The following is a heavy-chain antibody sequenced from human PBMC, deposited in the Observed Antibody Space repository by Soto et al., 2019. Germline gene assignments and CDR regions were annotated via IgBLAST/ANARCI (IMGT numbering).Heavy chain of an antibody. CDR3: ARDLNRYYYDSSGQRWFDP. Sequence: AASVKVSCKXSGYTFTSYGISWVRQAPGQGLEWMGWISAYNGNTNYAQKLQGRVTMTTDTSTSTAYMELRSLRSDDTAVYYCARDLNRYYYDSSGQRWFDPWGQGTLVTVSS. V-gene: IGHV1-18*04. J-gene: IGHJ5*02. CDR2: ISAYNGNT. D-gene: IGHD3-22*01. CDR1: GYTFTSYG.